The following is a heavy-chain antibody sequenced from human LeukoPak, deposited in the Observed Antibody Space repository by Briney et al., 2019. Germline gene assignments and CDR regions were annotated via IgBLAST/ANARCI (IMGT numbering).Heavy chain of an antibody. D-gene: IGHD6-13*01. V-gene: IGHV1-69*01. Sequence: SVKVSCKASGGTFSSYAISWVRQAPGQVLEWMGGIIPIFGTANYAQRFQGRVTITADESTSTAYMELSSLRSEDTAVYYCAREGGSWPLDYWGQGTLVTVSS. J-gene: IGHJ4*02. CDR2: IIPIFGTA. CDR3: AREGGSWPLDY. CDR1: GGTFSSYA.